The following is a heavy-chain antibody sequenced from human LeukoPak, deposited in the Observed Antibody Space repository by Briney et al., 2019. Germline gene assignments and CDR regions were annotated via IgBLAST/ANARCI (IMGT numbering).Heavy chain of an antibody. D-gene: IGHD2-15*01. CDR1: GYTFTGYY. V-gene: IGHV1-2*02. J-gene: IGHJ5*02. CDR3: ARGPLEYCSGGTCYSGRNWFDP. CDR2: INPNSGGT. Sequence: ASVKVSCKASGYTFTGYYMHWVRQAPGQGLEWIGWINPNSGGTNYAQKFQGRVTMTRDTSISTAYMELSRLRSDDTAAYYCARGPLEYCSGGTCYSGRNWFDPWGQGTLVTVSS.